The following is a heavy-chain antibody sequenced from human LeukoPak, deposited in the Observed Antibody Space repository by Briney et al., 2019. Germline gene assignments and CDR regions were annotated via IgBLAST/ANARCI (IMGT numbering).Heavy chain of an antibody. V-gene: IGHV3-23*01. J-gene: IGHJ4*02. D-gene: IGHD3-10*01. Sequence: GGSLRLSCAASGFTFSSYGMSWVRQAPGKGLECVSAISGSGGSTYYADSVKGRFTISRDNSKNTLYLQMNSLRAEDTAVYYCAKIYGSGSYLYDSSGYPTLAEHDETDYWGQGTLVTVSS. CDR3: AKIYGSGSYLYDSSGYPTLAEHDETDY. CDR2: ISGSGGST. CDR1: GFTFSSYG.